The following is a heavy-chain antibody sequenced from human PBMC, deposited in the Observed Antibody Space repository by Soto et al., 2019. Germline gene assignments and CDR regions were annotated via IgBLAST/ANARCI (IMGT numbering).Heavy chain of an antibody. Sequence: EVQLLESGGGLVQPGGSLRLSCAASGFTFSSYAMSWVRQAPGKGLEWVSALSGSGGSTYYADAVKGRFTISRDNSKNTLYLQMNSLRAEDTAVYYCAKGYRWAMVRGAFDPWGQGTLVTVSS. CDR3: AKGYRWAMVRGAFDP. J-gene: IGHJ5*02. V-gene: IGHV3-23*01. CDR2: LSGSGGST. D-gene: IGHD3-10*01. CDR1: GFTFSSYA.